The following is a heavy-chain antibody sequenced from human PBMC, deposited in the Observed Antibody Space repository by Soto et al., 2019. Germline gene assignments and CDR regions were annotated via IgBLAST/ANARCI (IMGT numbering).Heavy chain of an antibody. J-gene: IGHJ6*03. CDR2: INPSGGST. CDR3: ALNGFWSGTTREGNYYYSYMDV. CDR1: GYTFTSYY. D-gene: IGHD3-3*01. V-gene: IGHV1-46*01. Sequence: ASVKVSCKASGYTFTSYYMHWVRQAPGQGLEWMGIINPSGGSTSYAQKFQGRVTTTRDTSTSTVYMELSSLRSENTAVYYCALNGFWSGTTREGNYYYSYMDVGGKGTTVTVSS.